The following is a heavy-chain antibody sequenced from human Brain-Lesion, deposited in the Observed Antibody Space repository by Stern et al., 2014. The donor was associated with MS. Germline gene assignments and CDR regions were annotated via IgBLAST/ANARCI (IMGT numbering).Heavy chain of an antibody. CDR2: IFNSGSP. D-gene: IGHD2-2*01. CDR3: ARGRVVPGFQYYATDV. CDR1: GGSISSGGYY. V-gene: IGHV4-61*02. Sequence: VQLVQSGPGLVKPSQTLSLSCTVSGGSISSGGYYWSWIRQPAGKGLEWIGRIFNSGSPSYKPSLKGRGPISTNTVQNPFFPRRNSMTAADTAVYYCARGRVVPGFQYYATDVWGQGTTVIVSS. J-gene: IGHJ6*02.